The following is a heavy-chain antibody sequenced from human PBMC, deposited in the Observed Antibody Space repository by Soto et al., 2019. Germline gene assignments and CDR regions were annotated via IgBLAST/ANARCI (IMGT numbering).Heavy chain of an antibody. CDR3: ARGYCSSIGCSHYFDY. D-gene: IGHD2-2*01. Sequence: ASVKVSCKASGYTFTGNYLHWVRLAPGQGLEWMALINPTTGGTNYAQKFQGRVTMTWDTSIRTAYMELSSLRSDDTAIYYCARGYCSSIGCSHYFDYRGQGTLVTVSS. V-gene: IGHV1-2*02. CDR1: GYTFTGNY. CDR2: INPTTGGT. J-gene: IGHJ4*02.